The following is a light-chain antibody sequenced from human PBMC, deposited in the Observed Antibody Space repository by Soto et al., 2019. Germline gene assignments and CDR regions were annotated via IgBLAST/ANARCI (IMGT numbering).Light chain of an antibody. CDR1: QDITND. CDR3: QQYDNVPLT. Sequence: DIQMTQSPSSLSASVGDRVTITCQASQDITNDLNWYQQKPGKAPKVLIYEASNLETGVPSRFSGSGSGTDFTLTISSLQPEDIATHFCQQYDNVPLTFGGGTKVEIK. V-gene: IGKV1-33*01. J-gene: IGKJ4*01. CDR2: EAS.